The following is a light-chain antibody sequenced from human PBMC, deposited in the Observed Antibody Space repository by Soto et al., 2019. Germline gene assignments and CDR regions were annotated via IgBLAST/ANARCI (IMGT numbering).Light chain of an antibody. CDR1: QNVGIN. CDR2: GKS. CDR3: LQYNDWPYT. J-gene: IGKJ2*01. Sequence: EIVVTQSPATLSVSPGDRATLSCRASQNVGINLAWYQQKPCQAPRLLIYGKSTRATGIPGRFSGIGFGKEFPLTNRHLPTEGFALYYCLQYNDWPYTFGQGTKLEIK. V-gene: IGKV3-15*01.